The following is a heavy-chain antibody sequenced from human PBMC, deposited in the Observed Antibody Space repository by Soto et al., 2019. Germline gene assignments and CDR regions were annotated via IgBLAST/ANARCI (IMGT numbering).Heavy chain of an antibody. J-gene: IGHJ4*02. D-gene: IGHD1-26*01. CDR3: AIQSLAMLGKVGQY. CDR2: INAANGDT. V-gene: IGHV1-3*01. CDR1: GYIFTSYG. Sequence: ASVKVSCKGSGYIFTSYGIHCVRQAPGQRLEWMGWINAANGDTRCSQKFQGRVTLTTDTSASTGHMDLSSLTSEDTAVYYCAIQSLAMLGKVGQYWGKGMLVTVSS.